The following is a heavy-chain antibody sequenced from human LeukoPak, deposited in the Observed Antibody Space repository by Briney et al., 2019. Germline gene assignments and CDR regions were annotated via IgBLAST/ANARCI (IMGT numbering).Heavy chain of an antibody. CDR2: IRQDGSEK. Sequence: PGGSLRLSCVASGFTVSDNYVTWVRQAPGKGLEWVANIRQDGSEKYYVDSVKGRFTISRDNAKNSLYLQMNSLRAEDTAVYYCARGSDYYDSSGYYYGGHYFDYWGQGTLVTVSS. D-gene: IGHD3-22*01. J-gene: IGHJ4*02. CDR3: ARGSDYYDSSGYYYGGHYFDY. V-gene: IGHV3-7*01. CDR1: GFTVSDNY.